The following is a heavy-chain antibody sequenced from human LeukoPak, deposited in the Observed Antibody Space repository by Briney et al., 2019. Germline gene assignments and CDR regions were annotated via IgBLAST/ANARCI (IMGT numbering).Heavy chain of an antibody. CDR1: GFTFSDYY. V-gene: IGHV3-11*04. Sequence: PGGSLRLSCAASGFTFSDYYMSWIRQAPGKGLEWVSYISSSGSTIYYADSVKGRFTISRDNAENSLFLQLNSLRPEDTAVYYCARDGIRSFGLITKHDYWGQGTLVTVSS. CDR3: ARDGIRSFGLITKHDY. J-gene: IGHJ4*02. CDR2: ISSSGSTI. D-gene: IGHD3-3*01.